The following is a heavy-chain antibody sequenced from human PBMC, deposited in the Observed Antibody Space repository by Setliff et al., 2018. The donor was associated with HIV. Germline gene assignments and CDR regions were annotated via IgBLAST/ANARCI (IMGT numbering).Heavy chain of an antibody. CDR2: IYHSGST. CDR1: GGSISSNW. Sequence: PSETLSLTCAVSGGSISSNWWSWVRQSPGKGLEWIGEIYHSGSTHYNPSLQSRVTISVDKSKSQFSLKLNSVTAADTAVYYCGGNDSIVLVPAIMRGDGFDFWGQGRMVTVSS. CDR3: GGNDSIVLVPAIMRGDGFDF. J-gene: IGHJ3*01. V-gene: IGHV4-4*02. D-gene: IGHD2-2*01.